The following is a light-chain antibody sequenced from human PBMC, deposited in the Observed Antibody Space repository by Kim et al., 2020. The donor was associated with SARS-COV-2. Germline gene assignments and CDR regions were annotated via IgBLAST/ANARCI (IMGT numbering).Light chain of an antibody. CDR1: QSISSY. CDR3: QQSYGTPYT. Sequence: DIQMTQSPSSLSASVGDRVTITCRASQSISSYLNWFQQKPGKAPKLLISAASSLQSGVPSRFSGSGSGTDFTLTISSLQPEDFATYYCQQSYGTPYTFGQGTRLEIK. J-gene: IGKJ2*01. V-gene: IGKV1-39*01. CDR2: AAS.